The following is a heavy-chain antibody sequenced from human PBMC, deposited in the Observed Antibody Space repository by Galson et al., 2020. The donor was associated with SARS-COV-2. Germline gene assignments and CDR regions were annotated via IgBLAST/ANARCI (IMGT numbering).Heavy chain of an antibody. CDR3: AKDRVYYDGSGDTLYD. CDR1: GFTFDDYA. CDR2: ISWDGGST. Sequence: GESLKISCAASGFTFDDYAMHWVRQAPGKGLEWVSLISWDGGSTYYADSVKGRFTISRDNSKNSLYLQMNSLRAEDTALYYCAKDRVYYDGSGDTLYDWGQGTLVTVSS. V-gene: IGHV3-43D*04. D-gene: IGHD3-22*01. J-gene: IGHJ4*02.